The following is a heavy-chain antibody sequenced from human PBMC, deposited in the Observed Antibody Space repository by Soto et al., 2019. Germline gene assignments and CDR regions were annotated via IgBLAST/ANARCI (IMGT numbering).Heavy chain of an antibody. CDR3: ARAYPQVGSNYCDY. CDR2: ISYDGSNK. D-gene: IGHD1-26*01. J-gene: IGHJ4*02. V-gene: IGHV3-30*04. Sequence: QVQVVESGGGVVQPGRSLRLSCAASGFTFSSFAIHWVRQAPGKGLEWMAVISYDGSNKYYADSVEGRFTISRDNSKNAVVLQMNSLRPEDTAVYYCARAYPQVGSNYCDYWGQGTLVTVS. CDR1: GFTFSSFA.